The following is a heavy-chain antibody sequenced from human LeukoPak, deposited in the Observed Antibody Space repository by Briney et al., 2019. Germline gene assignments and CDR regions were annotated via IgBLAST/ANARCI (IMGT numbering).Heavy chain of an antibody. V-gene: IGHV3-11*06. Sequence: PGGALRLSCAASGFTFSDYYMSWIRQAPGKGLEWVSYISSSSSYTNYADSVKGRFTISRDNAKNSLYLQMNSLRAEDTAVYYCARGGECSGGSCYPVGYYYYYGMDVWGKGTTVTVSS. CDR3: ARGGECSGGSCYPVGYYYYYGMDV. D-gene: IGHD2-15*01. CDR1: GFTFSDYY. J-gene: IGHJ6*04. CDR2: ISSSSSYT.